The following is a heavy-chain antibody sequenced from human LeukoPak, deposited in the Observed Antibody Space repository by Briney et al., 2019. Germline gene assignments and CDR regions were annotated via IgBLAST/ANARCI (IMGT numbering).Heavy chain of an antibody. CDR2: IHHSGTT. D-gene: IGHD2-8*01. CDR3: ARVPSGTVDPSTYGVIDS. J-gene: IGHJ4*02. CDR1: GYSISSDCY. Sequence: SETLSLTCTVSGYSISSDCYWGWIRQPPGKGLEWIGNIHHSGTTYYNSSLKSRLTISLGTSKNQFSLKLTSVTAADTAMYYCARVPSGTVDPSTYGVIDSWGQGTLVTVSS. V-gene: IGHV4-38-2*02.